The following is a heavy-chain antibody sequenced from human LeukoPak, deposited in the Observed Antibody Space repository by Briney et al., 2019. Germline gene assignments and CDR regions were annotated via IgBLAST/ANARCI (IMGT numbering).Heavy chain of an antibody. Sequence: GGSLRLSCAASGFTFSSYWMHWVRQAPGKGLVWVSRINTDGSSTSYADSVKGRFTISRDNAKNTLYLQMNSLRAEDTAVYYCARDRAGGYEDYWGQGTLVTVSS. J-gene: IGHJ4*02. CDR2: INTDGSST. D-gene: IGHD3-16*01. V-gene: IGHV3-74*01. CDR3: ARDRAGGYEDY. CDR1: GFTFSSYW.